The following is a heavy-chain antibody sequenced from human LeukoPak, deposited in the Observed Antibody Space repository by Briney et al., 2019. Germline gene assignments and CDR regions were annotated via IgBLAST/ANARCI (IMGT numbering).Heavy chain of an antibody. CDR1: GYTFTSYG. V-gene: IGHV1-18*01. Sequence: SVKVSCKASGYTFTSYGISWVRQAPGQGLEWMGWISAYNGNTNYAQKVQGRVTMTTDTSTSTAYMELRSLRSDDTAVYYCVRDYYGSGSSLDAFDIWGQGAMVTVSS. CDR3: VRDYYGSGSSLDAFDI. J-gene: IGHJ3*02. CDR2: ISAYNGNT. D-gene: IGHD3-10*01.